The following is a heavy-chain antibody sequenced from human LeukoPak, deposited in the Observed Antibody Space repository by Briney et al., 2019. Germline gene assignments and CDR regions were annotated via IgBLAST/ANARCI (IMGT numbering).Heavy chain of an antibody. Sequence: ASVKVSCKASGYTFTGYYMHWVRQAPGQGLEWMGWINPNSGGTNYAQKFQGRVTMTRDTSISTAYMEPSRLRSDDTAVYYCARDWGYSSSCLLPWGQGTLVTVSS. J-gene: IGHJ5*02. CDR2: INPNSGGT. D-gene: IGHD6-13*01. CDR1: GYTFTGYY. V-gene: IGHV1-2*02. CDR3: ARDWGYSSSCLLP.